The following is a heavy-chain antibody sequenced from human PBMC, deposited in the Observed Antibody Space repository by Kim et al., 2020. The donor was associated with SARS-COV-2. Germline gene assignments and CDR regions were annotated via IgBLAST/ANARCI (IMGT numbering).Heavy chain of an antibody. CDR3: AKDRAYCGGDCYKGVRYFDY. Sequence: GGSLRLSCAASGFTFSSYAMSWVRQAPGKGLEWVSAISGSGGSTYYADSVKGRFTISRDNSKNTLYLQMNSLRAEDTAVYYCAKDRAYCGGDCYKGVRYFDYWGQGTLVTVSS. V-gene: IGHV3-23*01. D-gene: IGHD2-21*02. CDR2: ISGSGGST. J-gene: IGHJ4*02. CDR1: GFTFSSYA.